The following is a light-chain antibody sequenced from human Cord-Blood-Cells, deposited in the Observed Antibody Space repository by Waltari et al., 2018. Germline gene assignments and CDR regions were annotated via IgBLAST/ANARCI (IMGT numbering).Light chain of an antibody. CDR1: QSVTNY. CDR2: DAS. V-gene: IGKV3-11*01. Sequence: EIVLIQSPAILSLSPGERATLSCRPSQSVTNYLAWYQQKPGQAPRLLIYDASIRATGIPDRFSGSGSGTDFNLTISSLGPEDFAVYYCQQCSDWPLSFGGGSRVEIK. CDR3: QQCSDWPLS. J-gene: IGKJ4*01.